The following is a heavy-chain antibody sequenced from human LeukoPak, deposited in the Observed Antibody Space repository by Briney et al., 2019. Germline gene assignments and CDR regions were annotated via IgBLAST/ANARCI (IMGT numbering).Heavy chain of an antibody. CDR3: ARDDRLGYCSGGSCPRKGYYYYMDV. Sequence: ASVKVSCKASGYTFTSYGISWVRQAPGQGLEWMGWISAYNGNTNYAQKLQGRVTMTTDTSTRTAYMELRSLRSDDTAVYYCARDDRLGYCSGGSCPRKGYYYYMDVWGKGTTVTVSS. J-gene: IGHJ6*03. V-gene: IGHV1-18*01. CDR2: ISAYNGNT. D-gene: IGHD2-15*01. CDR1: GYTFTSYG.